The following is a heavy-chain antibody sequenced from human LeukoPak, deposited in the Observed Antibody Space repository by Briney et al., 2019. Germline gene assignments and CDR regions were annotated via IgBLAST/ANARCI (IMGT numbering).Heavy chain of an antibody. D-gene: IGHD6-19*01. CDR3: ARAAEYSSGWYLFDF. CDR1: GGSISNYY. Sequence: ASETLSLTCTVSGGSISNYYWTWIRQPAGKGLEWIGRIYTSGGTNYNPSLKSRVTMSADTSTNQFSLKLSSVTAADTAMYYCARAAEYSSGWYLFDFWGQGILVTVSA. CDR2: IYTSGGT. J-gene: IGHJ4*02. V-gene: IGHV4-4*07.